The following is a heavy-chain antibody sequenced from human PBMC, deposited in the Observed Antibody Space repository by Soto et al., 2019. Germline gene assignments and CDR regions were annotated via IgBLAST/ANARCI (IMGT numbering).Heavy chain of an antibody. D-gene: IGHD6-6*01. J-gene: IGHJ4*02. CDR3: ARGQKKYSSSFQTPTYFDY. V-gene: IGHV4-34*01. Sequence: SETLSLTCAVYGGSFSGYYWSWIRQPPGKGLEWIGEINHSGSTNYNPSLKSRVTISVDTSKNQFSLKLSSVTAADTAVYYCARGQKKYSSSFQTPTYFDYWGQGTLVTVSS. CDR1: GGSFSGYY. CDR2: INHSGST.